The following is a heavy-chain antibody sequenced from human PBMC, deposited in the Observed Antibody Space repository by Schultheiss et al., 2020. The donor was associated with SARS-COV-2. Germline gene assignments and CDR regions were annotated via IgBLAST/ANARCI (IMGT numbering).Heavy chain of an antibody. CDR2: IYYSGST. V-gene: IGHV4-59*12. Sequence: SETLSLTCAVYGGSISSSYWSWIRQPPGKGLEWIGSIYYSGSTKNNPSLKSRVTISVDTSKNQFSLKLSSVTAADTAVYYCARLGRIVVVTAPFDYWGQGTLVTVSS. CDR3: ARLGRIVVVTAPFDY. J-gene: IGHJ4*02. D-gene: IGHD2-21*02. CDR1: GGSISSSY.